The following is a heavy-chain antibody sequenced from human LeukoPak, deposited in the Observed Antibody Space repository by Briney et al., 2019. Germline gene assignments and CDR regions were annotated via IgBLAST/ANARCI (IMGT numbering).Heavy chain of an antibody. CDR3: AREKIGYYDGSGRGWFDP. CDR2: IYYSGST. CDR1: GGSISSSSYY. D-gene: IGHD3-22*01. J-gene: IGHJ5*02. V-gene: IGHV4-39*07. Sequence: SETLSLTCTVSGGSISSSSYYWGWIRQPPGKGLEWIGSIYYSGSTYYNPSLRSRVSISLDKFKNHFSLNLNSVTAADTAVYYCAREKIGYYDGSGRGWFDPWGQGTLVTVSS.